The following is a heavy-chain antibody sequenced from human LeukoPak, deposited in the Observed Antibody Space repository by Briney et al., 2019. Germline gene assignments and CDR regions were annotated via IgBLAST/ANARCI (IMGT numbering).Heavy chain of an antibody. J-gene: IGHJ4*02. CDR1: GGSFSGHY. D-gene: IGHD2-2*01. V-gene: IGHV4-34*01. Sequence: SETLSLTCAVYGGSFSGHYWTWIRQAPGKGLEWIGESTHTGSTNYNPSLRSRVTISVDTSKNQFSLKLTSVSAADTAVYHCARGRTGAAALDFWGPGTLVAVSS. CDR3: ARGRTGAAALDF. CDR2: STHTGST.